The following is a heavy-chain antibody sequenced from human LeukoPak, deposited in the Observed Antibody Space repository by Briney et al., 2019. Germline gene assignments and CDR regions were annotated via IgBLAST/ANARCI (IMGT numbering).Heavy chain of an antibody. CDR2: MNPNSGNT. V-gene: IGHV1-8*01. Sequence: ASVKVSCKASGYTFTSYDINWVRQATGQGLEWMGWMNPNSGNTGYAQEFQGRVTMTRNTSISTAYMELSSLRSEDTAVYYCARRPYNWNYGRFGVYYYYYMDVWGKGTTVTVSS. CDR1: GYTFTSYD. D-gene: IGHD1-7*01. J-gene: IGHJ6*03. CDR3: ARRPYNWNYGRFGVYYYYYMDV.